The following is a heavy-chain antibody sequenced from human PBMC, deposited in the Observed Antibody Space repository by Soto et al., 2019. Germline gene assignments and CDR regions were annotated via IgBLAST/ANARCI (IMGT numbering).Heavy chain of an antibody. J-gene: IGHJ4*02. V-gene: IGHV4-59*01. CDR2: IYYSGYT. CDR3: ARESVGRGYD. Sequence: QVQLQESGPGLVKPSETLSLTCAVSGGSISGYYWSWIRQPPGKRLEWIGYIYYSGYTNYNPSLKSLVTLSEDNTQNPFSQELWSLTASATAVYDCARESVGRGYDWCQGTQVNVSS. D-gene: IGHD5-12*01. CDR1: GGSISGYY.